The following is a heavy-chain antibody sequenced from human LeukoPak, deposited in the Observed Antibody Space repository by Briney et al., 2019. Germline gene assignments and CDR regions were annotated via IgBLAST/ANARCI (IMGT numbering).Heavy chain of an antibody. Sequence: SETLSLTCTVSGGSSSSGDYYWSWIRQPPGKVLEWIGYIYYSGSTYYNPSLKSRVTISADTSKNQFSLRLNSVTAADTAVYYCARDRPDQYVSGTPAAYFDYWGQGTLVTVSS. CDR2: IYYSGST. D-gene: IGHD1-26*01. CDR1: GGSSSSGDYY. J-gene: IGHJ4*02. CDR3: ARDRPDQYVSGTPAAYFDY. V-gene: IGHV4-30-4*01.